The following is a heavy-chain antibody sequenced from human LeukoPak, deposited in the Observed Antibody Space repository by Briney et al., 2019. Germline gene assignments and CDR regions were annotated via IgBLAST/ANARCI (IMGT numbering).Heavy chain of an antibody. CDR2: IKSKTDGGTT. D-gene: IGHD4-17*01. Sequence: GGSLRLSCAASGFTFSNAWMSWVRQAPGKGLEWVGRIKSKTDGGTTDYAAPVKGRFTISRDDSKHTLYLQMNSLKTEDTAVYYCTTPLGPTVTTWVDYWGQGTLVTVSS. J-gene: IGHJ4*02. CDR3: TTPLGPTVTTWVDY. CDR1: GFTFSNAW. V-gene: IGHV3-15*01.